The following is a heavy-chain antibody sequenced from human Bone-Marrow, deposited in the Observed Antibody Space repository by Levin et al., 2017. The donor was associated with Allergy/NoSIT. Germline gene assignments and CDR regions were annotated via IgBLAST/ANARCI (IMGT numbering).Heavy chain of an antibody. CDR2: IYPHSGFT. J-gene: IGHJ4*01. V-gene: IGHV1-2*02. Sequence: ASVKVSCQASGYTFTTYYLHWVRQAPGQGLEWMGWIYPHSGFTNSTQKFQGRVTMTRDTSTSTAYMELSGLRSDDTAIYYCARESVSFIGSGCLWEDSDYWVHGTLVTVSS. CDR1: GYTFTTYY. CDR3: ARESVSFIGSGCLWEDSDY. D-gene: IGHD3-3*01.